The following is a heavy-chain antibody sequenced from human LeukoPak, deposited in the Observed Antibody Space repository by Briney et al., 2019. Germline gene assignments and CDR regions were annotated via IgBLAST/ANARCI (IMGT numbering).Heavy chain of an antibody. J-gene: IGHJ4*02. Sequence: GGSLRLSCAASGFTFSSYAMSWVRQAPGKGLEWVSAISGGGGSTYYADSVKGRFTISRDNSKNTLHLQMNSLRAEDTAVYYCAKKNTIFGVVIKFFHYWGQGTLVTVSS. D-gene: IGHD3-3*01. CDR2: ISGGGGST. CDR3: AKKNTIFGVVIKFFHY. CDR1: GFTFSSYA. V-gene: IGHV3-23*01.